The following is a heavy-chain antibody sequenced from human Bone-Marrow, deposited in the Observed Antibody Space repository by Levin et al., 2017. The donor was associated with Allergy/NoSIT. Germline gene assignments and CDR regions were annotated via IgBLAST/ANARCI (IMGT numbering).Heavy chain of an antibody. V-gene: IGHV4-61*02. J-gene: IGHJ5*02. CDR2: MFAGGAA. CDR1: GASINNTNHY. CDR3: ARDETFNSWHTGWFDP. D-gene: IGHD6-13*01. Sequence: SETLSLTCTVSGASINNTNHYWSWIRQPAGKGLEWIGRMFAGGAATYNRSLRSRVTISIDTSTNQFSLKLTSLTAADTAVYYCARDETFNSWHTGWFDPWGQGTLVTVSS.